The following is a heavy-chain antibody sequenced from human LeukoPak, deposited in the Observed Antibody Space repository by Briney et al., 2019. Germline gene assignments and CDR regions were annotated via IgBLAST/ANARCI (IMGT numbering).Heavy chain of an antibody. CDR3: AKDHTRITIFGVDPFDY. Sequence: PGGSLRLSCAASGFTFSSYSMNWVRQAPGKGLEWVSAISGSGGSTYYADSVKGRFTISRDNSKNTLYLQMNSLRAEDTAVYYCAKDHTRITIFGVDPFDYWGQGTLVTVSS. V-gene: IGHV3-23*01. D-gene: IGHD3-3*01. CDR2: ISGSGGST. J-gene: IGHJ4*02. CDR1: GFTFSSYS.